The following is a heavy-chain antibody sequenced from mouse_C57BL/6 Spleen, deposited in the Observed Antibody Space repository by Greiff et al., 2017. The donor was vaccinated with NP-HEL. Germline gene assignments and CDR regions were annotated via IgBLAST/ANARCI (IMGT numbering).Heavy chain of an antibody. CDR2: ISSGGDYI. D-gene: IGHD2-4*01. CDR1: GFTFSSYA. J-gene: IGHJ4*01. CDR3: TRVAYDYAMDY. Sequence: EVKLMESGEGLVKPGGSLKLSCAASGFTFSSYAMSWVRQTPEKRLEWVAYISSGGDYIYADTVKGRFTISRDNARNTLYLQMSSLKSEDTAMYYCTRVAYDYAMDYWGQGTSVTVSS. V-gene: IGHV5-9-1*02.